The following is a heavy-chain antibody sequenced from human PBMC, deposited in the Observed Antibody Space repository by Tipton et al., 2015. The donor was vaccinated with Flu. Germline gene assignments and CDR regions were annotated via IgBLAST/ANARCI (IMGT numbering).Heavy chain of an antibody. Sequence: AVSGFAFSSYWVLWVRQAPGKGLEWVANINEDGSTTYYLGSVKGRFTISRDNARNSVFLQMNSLRVEDTALYYCAIFKNPGHWGQGTPVTVSS. D-gene: IGHD2/OR15-2a*01. J-gene: IGHJ4*02. V-gene: IGHV3-7*01. CDR3: AIFKNPGH. CDR2: INEDGSTT. CDR1: GFAFSSYW.